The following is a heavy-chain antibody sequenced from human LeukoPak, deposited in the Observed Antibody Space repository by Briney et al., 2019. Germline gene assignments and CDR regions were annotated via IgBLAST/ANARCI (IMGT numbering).Heavy chain of an antibody. D-gene: IGHD6-13*01. CDR2: INPNSGGT. CDR3: ASAPPGIAAAGTTEYFQH. J-gene: IGHJ1*01. V-gene: IGHV1-2*02. Sequence: ASVKVSCKASGYTFTGYYMHWVRQAPGQGLEWMGWINPNSGGTNYAQKFQGRVTMTRDTSISTAYMELSSLRSEDTAVYYCASAPPGIAAAGTTEYFQHWGQGTLVTVSS. CDR1: GYTFTGYY.